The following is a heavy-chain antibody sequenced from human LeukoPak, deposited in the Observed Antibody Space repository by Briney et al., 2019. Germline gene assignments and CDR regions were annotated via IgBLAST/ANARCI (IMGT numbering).Heavy chain of an antibody. V-gene: IGHV4-59*08. CDR2: IYYSGST. Sequence: PSETLSLTCAVYGGSFSGYYWSWIRQPPGKGLEWIGYIYYSGSTNYNPSLKSRVTISVDTSKNQFSLKLSSVTAADTAVYYCARGGTGYSYGIFDYWGQGTLVTVSS. D-gene: IGHD5-18*01. CDR1: GGSFSGYY. CDR3: ARGGTGYSYGIFDY. J-gene: IGHJ4*02.